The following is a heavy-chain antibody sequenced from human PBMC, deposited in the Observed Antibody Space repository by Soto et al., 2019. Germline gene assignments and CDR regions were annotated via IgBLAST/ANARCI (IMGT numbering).Heavy chain of an antibody. Sequence: ASVKVSCKASGFSFSDYFMHWVRQAPGQGLEWMGIINPNSGSTTYAQKFQGRVTMTRDTSTSTVYMELTSLTSGDTAVYYCARAGIAYCSSTTCYLYYYVMDVWGQGTTVTVSS. CDR2: INPNSGST. CDR3: ARAGIAYCSSTTCYLYYYVMDV. CDR1: GFSFSDYF. D-gene: IGHD2-2*01. V-gene: IGHV1-46*01. J-gene: IGHJ6*02.